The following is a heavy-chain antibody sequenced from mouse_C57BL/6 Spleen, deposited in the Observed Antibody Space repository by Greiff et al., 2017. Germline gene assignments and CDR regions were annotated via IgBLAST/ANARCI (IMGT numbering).Heavy chain of an antibody. D-gene: IGHD1-1*01. Sequence: VQLQESGPGLVKPSQSLSLTCSVTGYSITSGYYWNWIRQFPGNKLEWMGYISYDGSNNYNPSLKNRISITRDTSKNQFFLKLNSVTTEDTATYYCARGTTVVGDAYWGQGTLVTVAA. CDR3: ARGTTVVGDAY. J-gene: IGHJ3*01. CDR2: ISYDGSN. CDR1: GYSITSGYY. V-gene: IGHV3-6*01.